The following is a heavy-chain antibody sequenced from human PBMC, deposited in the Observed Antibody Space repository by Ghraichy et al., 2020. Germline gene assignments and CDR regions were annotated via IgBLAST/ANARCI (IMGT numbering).Heavy chain of an antibody. Sequence: GGSLRLSCAASGFTFSGSAMHWVRQASGKGLEWVGRIRSKANSYATAYAASVKGRFTISRDDSKNTAYLQMNSLKTEDTAVYYCTRHSDYYDILSYYYYGMDVWGQGTTVTVSS. CDR3: TRHSDYYDILSYYYYGMDV. CDR1: GFTFSGSA. J-gene: IGHJ6*02. CDR2: IRSKANSYAT. D-gene: IGHD3-22*01. V-gene: IGHV3-73*01.